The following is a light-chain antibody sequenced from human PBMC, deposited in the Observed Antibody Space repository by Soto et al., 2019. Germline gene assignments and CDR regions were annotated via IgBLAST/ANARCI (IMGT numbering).Light chain of an antibody. J-gene: IGKJ1*01. V-gene: IGKV1-5*01. Sequence: DIQMTQSPSTLSASVGERVTITCRASQSVSNWLAWYQHKPGKAPKLLIYDVSSLESGVPSRFSGSGSGTEFILTISSLQPDDFATYYCQQYDSYSWTFGQGTKVEVK. CDR1: QSVSNW. CDR3: QQYDSYSWT. CDR2: DVS.